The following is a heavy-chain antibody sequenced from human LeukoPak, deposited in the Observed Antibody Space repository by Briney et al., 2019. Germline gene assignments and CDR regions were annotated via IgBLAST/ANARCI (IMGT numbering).Heavy chain of an antibody. D-gene: IGHD1-26*01. CDR3: ARDPYSGSYGNYYYYYMDV. Sequence: GGSLRLSCAASGFTFSNYAMSWVRQAPGKGLEWVSGISGSDGTTYYADSVKGRFTISRDNAKNSLYLQMNSLRAEDTAVYYCARDPYSGSYGNYYYYYMDVWGKGTTVTISS. J-gene: IGHJ6*03. V-gene: IGHV3-23*01. CDR1: GFTFSNYA. CDR2: ISGSDGTT.